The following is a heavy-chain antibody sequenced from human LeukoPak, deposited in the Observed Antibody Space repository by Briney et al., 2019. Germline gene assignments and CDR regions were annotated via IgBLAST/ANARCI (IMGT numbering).Heavy chain of an antibody. V-gene: IGHV4-4*07. CDR3: ARDQGIVEPGRVSDY. J-gene: IGHJ4*02. D-gene: IGHD6-19*01. Sequence: SETLSLTCAVSGGSISNYYWSWIRQPPGKGLEWIWRIFSRGSTNYNPSLESRVTMSVDTSRNQFSLRLSSMTAADTAVYYCARDQGIVEPGRVSDYWGQGMLVTVSS. CDR1: GGSISNYY. CDR2: IFSRGST.